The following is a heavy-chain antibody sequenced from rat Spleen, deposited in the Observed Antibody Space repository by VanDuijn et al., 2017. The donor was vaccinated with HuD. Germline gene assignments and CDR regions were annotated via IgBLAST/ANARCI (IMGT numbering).Heavy chain of an antibody. D-gene: IGHD4-5*01. CDR2: ISYSGGT. CDR1: GYSITSNY. V-gene: IGHV3-1*01. Sequence: EVQLQESGPGLVKPSQSLSLTCSVTGYSITSNYWGWIRKFPGNKMEWFGHISYSGGTSYNPSLKSRISITRDTSKNQFFLQLNSVTTEDTATYYCARSQAGIGVRVMDAWGQGASVTVSS. J-gene: IGHJ4*01. CDR3: ARSQAGIGVRVMDA.